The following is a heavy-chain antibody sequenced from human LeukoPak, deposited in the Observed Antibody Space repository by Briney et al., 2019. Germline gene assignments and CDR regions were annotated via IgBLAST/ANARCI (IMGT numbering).Heavy chain of an antibody. CDR1: GDSISNSF. D-gene: IGHD3-22*01. J-gene: IGHJ3*02. Sequence: PSETLSLTCSVSGDSISNSFWNWIRQPPGKGLEWIGYIYYSGTTNYNPSLKSRVTLSIDRSKSQFSLKLSSVSVADTAVYYCAREPYYSDRTHGYAFDMWGQGTMVTVSS. CDR3: AREPYYSDRTHGYAFDM. V-gene: IGHV4-59*01. CDR2: IYYSGTT.